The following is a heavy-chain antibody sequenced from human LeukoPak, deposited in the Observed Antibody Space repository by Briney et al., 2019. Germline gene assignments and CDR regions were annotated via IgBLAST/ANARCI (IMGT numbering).Heavy chain of an antibody. J-gene: IGHJ4*02. CDR1: GFTFSTYT. CDR3: ARGQWPDY. CDR2: ITSSSSYI. Sequence: GGSLRLSCAASGFTFSTYTMNWVRQAPGKGLEWVSSITSSSSYIAYSDSVKGRFTISRDNAKNSLYLQMNSLRAEDMAVFYCARGQWPDYWGQGTLLIVSS. D-gene: IGHD6-19*01. V-gene: IGHV3-21*01.